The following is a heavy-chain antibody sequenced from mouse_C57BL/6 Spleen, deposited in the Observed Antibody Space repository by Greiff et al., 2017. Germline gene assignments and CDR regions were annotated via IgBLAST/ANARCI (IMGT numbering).Heavy chain of an antibody. J-gene: IGHJ2*01. CDR3: ARGEDYYGSPDY. CDR2: IDPSDSYT. CDR1: GYTFTSYW. D-gene: IGHD1-1*01. Sequence: QVQLQQPGAELVKPGASVKLSCKASGYTFTSYWMQWVKQRPGQGLEWIGEIDPSDSYTNYNQKFKGKATLTVDTSSSTAYMQLSSLTSEDSAVYDCARGEDYYGSPDYWGQGTTLTVSS. V-gene: IGHV1-50*01.